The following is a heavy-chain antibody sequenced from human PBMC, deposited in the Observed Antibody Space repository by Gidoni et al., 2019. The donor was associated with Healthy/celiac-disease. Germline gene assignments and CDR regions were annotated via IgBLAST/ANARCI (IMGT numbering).Heavy chain of an antibody. CDR1: GGSISSSSYS. CDR3: ARYLSGSYPGTNPRYYYGMDV. D-gene: IGHD1-26*01. V-gene: IGHV4-39*01. J-gene: IGHJ6*02. Sequence: QLQLQESGPGLVKPSETLSLTCTVSGGSISSSSYSWGWIRQPPGKGLEWIGSIYYSGSTYYNPSLKSRVTISVDTSKNQFSLKLSSVTAADTAVYYCARYLSGSYPGTNPRYYYGMDVWGQGTTVTVSS. CDR2: IYYSGST.